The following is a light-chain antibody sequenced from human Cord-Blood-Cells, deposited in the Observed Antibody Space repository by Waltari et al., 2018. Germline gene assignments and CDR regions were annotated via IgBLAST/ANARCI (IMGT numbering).Light chain of an antibody. CDR1: SRDVGGYNS. CDR2: DVS. V-gene: IGLV2-14*01. J-gene: IGLJ1*01. Sequence: QSALTQPASVSGSPGQSITISCPGTSRDVGGYNSVSWYQQHPGKAPKLMIYDVSKRPSGVSNRFSGSKSGNTASLTISGLQAEDEADYYCSSYTSSSTYVFGTGTKVTVL. CDR3: SSYTSSSTYV.